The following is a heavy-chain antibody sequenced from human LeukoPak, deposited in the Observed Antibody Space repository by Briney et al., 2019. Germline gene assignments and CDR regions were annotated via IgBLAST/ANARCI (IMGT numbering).Heavy chain of an antibody. Sequence: SVKVSCKASGGTFSSYAISWVRQAPGQGLEWMGGITPIFGTANYAQKFQGRVTITADESTSTAYMELSSLRSEDTAVYYCARGVYYDFWSGYYTPPPLRYWGQGTLVTVSS. D-gene: IGHD3-3*01. CDR3: ARGVYYDFWSGYYTPPPLRY. CDR2: ITPIFGTA. V-gene: IGHV1-69*13. J-gene: IGHJ4*02. CDR1: GGTFSSYA.